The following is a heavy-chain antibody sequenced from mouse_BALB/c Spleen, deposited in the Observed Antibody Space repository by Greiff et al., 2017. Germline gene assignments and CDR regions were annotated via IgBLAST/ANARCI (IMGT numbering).Heavy chain of an antibody. J-gene: IGHJ4*01. CDR2: IYPGNSDT. CDR3: TREDYYGSSPYYYAMDY. V-gene: IGHV1-5*01. CDR1: GYTFTSYW. Sequence: VHVKQSGTVLARPGASVKMSCKASGYTFTSYWMHWVKQRPGQGLEWIGAIYPGNSDTSYNQKFKGKAKLTAVTSTSTAYMELSSLTNEDSAVYYCTREDYYGSSPYYYAMDYWGQGTSVTVSS. D-gene: IGHD1-1*01.